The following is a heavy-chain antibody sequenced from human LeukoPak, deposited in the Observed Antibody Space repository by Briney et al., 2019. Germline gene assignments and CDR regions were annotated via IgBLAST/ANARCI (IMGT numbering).Heavy chain of an antibody. CDR3: AKDIKDGPASLDY. J-gene: IGHJ4*02. D-gene: IGHD3-10*01. CDR1: GFTFDIHA. V-gene: IGHV3-23*01. CDR2: ITGSGSTT. Sequence: GGSLRLSCVGSGFTFDIHAMIWVRQAPGKGLEWVSGITGSGSTTYYADSVKGRFTISRDNSKKNVYLQMNSLRVEDTALYYCAKDIKDGPASLDYWGQGTLVTVST.